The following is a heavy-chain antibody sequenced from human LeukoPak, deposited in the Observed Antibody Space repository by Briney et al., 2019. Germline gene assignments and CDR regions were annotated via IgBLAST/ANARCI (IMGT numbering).Heavy chain of an antibody. CDR3: ARSLTTLTYEGY. CDR2: INSGSTYT. CDR1: GFTFSSYW. D-gene: IGHD1-1*01. V-gene: IGHV3-21*01. J-gene: IGHJ4*02. Sequence: GGSLRLSCAASGFTFSSYWMNWVRQAPGKGLEWVSSINSGSTYTYYTESVKGRFTVSRDNAKNSLFLQMNSLRAEDTAIYYCARSLTTLTYEGYWGQGTLVTVSS.